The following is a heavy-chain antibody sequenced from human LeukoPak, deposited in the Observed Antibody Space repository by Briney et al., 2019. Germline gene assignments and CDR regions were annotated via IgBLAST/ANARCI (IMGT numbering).Heavy chain of an antibody. CDR1: GLTFSSYA. CDR3: ASLWFGELARFY. V-gene: IGHV3-23*01. CDR2: ISGSGGST. D-gene: IGHD3-10*01. J-gene: IGHJ4*02. Sequence: GGSLRLSCAASGLTFSSYAMSWVRQAPGKGLEWVSAISGSGGSTYYADSVKGRFTISRDNSKNTLYLQMNSLRAEDTAVYYCASLWFGELARFYWGQGTLVTVSS.